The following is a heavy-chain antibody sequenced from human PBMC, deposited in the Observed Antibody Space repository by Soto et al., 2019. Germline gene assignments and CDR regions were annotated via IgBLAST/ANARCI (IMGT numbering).Heavy chain of an antibody. CDR1: GGSISSYY. D-gene: IGHD5-18*01. CDR3: ATESGSNYGYFDH. CDR2: IYYSGST. V-gene: IGHV4-59*08. J-gene: IGHJ4*02. Sequence: PSETLSLTCTVSGGSISSYYWSWIRQPPGKGMEWIGYIYYSGSTNYNPSLKSRVTISVDTSKNQFTLRLTSVTAADTAVYFCATESGSNYGYFDHWGQGTQVTVS.